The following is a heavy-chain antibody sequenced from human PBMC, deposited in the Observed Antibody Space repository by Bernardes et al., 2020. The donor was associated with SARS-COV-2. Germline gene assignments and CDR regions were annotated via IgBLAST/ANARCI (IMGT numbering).Heavy chain of an antibody. CDR3: ASMSALGTMN. D-gene: IGHD6-13*01. CDR1: GFTFSSYA. Sequence: GGSLRLSCSASGFTFSSYAMYWVRQAPGKGLEYVSTINNDGDITYYADSVKGRFTISRDNSKSTLYLQVTTLRTEDTAVYYCASMSALGTMNWGRGTLVTVSS. J-gene: IGHJ4*02. CDR2: INNDGDIT. V-gene: IGHV3-64D*06.